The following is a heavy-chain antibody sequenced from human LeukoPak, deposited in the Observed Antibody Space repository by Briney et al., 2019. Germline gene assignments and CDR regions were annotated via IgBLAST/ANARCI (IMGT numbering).Heavy chain of an antibody. Sequence: GGSLRVSCAASGLTFSSYAMSWVRQAPGKGLEWASIISNSGDSTYYADSVKGRFTISRDNSKNTLYLQMDSLRAEDTAAYYCAQGHTAVVPSTRYFDSWGQGTLVTASS. D-gene: IGHD2-2*01. CDR1: GLTFSSYA. CDR2: ISNSGDST. J-gene: IGHJ4*02. CDR3: AQGHTAVVPSTRYFDS. V-gene: IGHV3-23*01.